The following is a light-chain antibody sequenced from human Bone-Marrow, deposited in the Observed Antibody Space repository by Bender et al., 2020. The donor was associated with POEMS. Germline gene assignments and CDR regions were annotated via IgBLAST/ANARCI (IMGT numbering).Light chain of an antibody. CDR3: SSYTSDTITAL. J-gene: IGLJ2*01. CDR2: GYN. Sequence: QSVLTQPPSVSGAPGQRVTISCTGSSSNTGSGYDINWYQHLPGTAPKLLIYGYNNRPSGVPDRFSGSKSGNTASLIISGLQAEDEGDYYCSSYTSDTITALFGGGTKLIVL. CDR1: SSNTGSGYD. V-gene: IGLV1-40*01.